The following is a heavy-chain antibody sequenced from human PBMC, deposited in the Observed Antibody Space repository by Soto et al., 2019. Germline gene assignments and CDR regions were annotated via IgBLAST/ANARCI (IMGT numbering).Heavy chain of an antibody. CDR3: VRTDWFDP. CDR2: IKSDGSST. CDR1: GFTLSGNW. V-gene: IGHV3-74*01. Sequence: PGGSLRLSCEGSGFTLSGNWMHWVRQAPGKGLVWVSRIKSDGSSTSYADSVKGRFTISRDNAKNTMYLQMNSLRVEDTAVYFCVRTDWFDPWGQGTLVTVSS. J-gene: IGHJ5*02.